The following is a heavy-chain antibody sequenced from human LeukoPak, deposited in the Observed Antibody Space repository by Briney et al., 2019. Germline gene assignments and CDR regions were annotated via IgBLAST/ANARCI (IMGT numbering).Heavy chain of an antibody. D-gene: IGHD3-3*01. CDR3: AREDNYDFWSGYYRFGGNYYYYYGMDV. Sequence: GSLRLSCAASGFTFSSYSMNWVRQAPGKGLEWVSYISSSSSTIYYADSVKGRFTISRDNAKNSLYLQMNSLRAEDTAVYYCAREDNYDFWSGYYRFGGNYYYYYGMDVWGQGTTVTVSS. CDR1: GFTFSSYS. CDR2: ISSSSSTI. V-gene: IGHV3-48*01. J-gene: IGHJ6*02.